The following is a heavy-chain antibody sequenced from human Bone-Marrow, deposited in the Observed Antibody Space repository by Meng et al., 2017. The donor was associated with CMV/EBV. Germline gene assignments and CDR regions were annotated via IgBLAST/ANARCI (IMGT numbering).Heavy chain of an antibody. J-gene: IGHJ5*02. V-gene: IGHV1-69*05. CDR3: AVLVVPAAMVGGWFDP. Sequence: SVKVSCKASGGTFSSYAISWVRQAPGQGLEWMGGIIPIFGTANYAQRFQGRVTITTDESPSTAYMELSSLRSEDTAVYYGAVLVVPAAMVGGWFDPWGQGTLVTVSS. D-gene: IGHD2-2*01. CDR2: IIPIFGTA. CDR1: GGTFSSYA.